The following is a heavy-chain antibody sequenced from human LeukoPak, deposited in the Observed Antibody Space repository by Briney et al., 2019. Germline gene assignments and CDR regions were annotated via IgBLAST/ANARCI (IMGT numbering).Heavy chain of an antibody. CDR1: GFTFRSYA. J-gene: IGHJ4*02. CDR2: ITADGGST. Sequence: GGSLRLSCAVSGFTFRSYAMNWVRQAPGKGLEWVAAITADGGSTHYTTSVKGRFTISRDNSKNTLYLQMNSLKAEDTAVYYCAKDTPRGYNYGYFDYWGQGTLVTVSS. D-gene: IGHD5-18*01. V-gene: IGHV3-23*01. CDR3: AKDTPRGYNYGYFDY.